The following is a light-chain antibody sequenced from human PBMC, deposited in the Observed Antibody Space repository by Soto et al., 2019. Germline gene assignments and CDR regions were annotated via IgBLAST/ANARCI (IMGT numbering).Light chain of an antibody. J-gene: IGKJ1*01. V-gene: IGKV1-8*01. CDR2: AAS. CDR3: QQYYSYPRT. Sequence: AIRMTQSPSSLSASTGDRVTITCRAIQGISSYLAWYQQKPGQAPKLLIYAASTLQSGVPSRFSGSGSGTDFTLTISCLQSEDFATYYCQQYYSYPRTFGQGTKVEIK. CDR1: QGISSY.